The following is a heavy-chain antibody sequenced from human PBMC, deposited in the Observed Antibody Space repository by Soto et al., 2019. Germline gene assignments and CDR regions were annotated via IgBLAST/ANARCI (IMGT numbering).Heavy chain of an antibody. CDR2: IYSGGSI. Sequence: QVQLQESGPGLVKPSQTLSLTCIVSGGSISNVNDCWSWIRQRPDKGLVWIGHIYSGGSIYNNPSLSSRVTISVEASKHQFSLQLSSVSAADTAVYYCARGPSGEKVDYWDQGTLVTVSS. D-gene: IGHD7-27*01. CDR1: GGSISNVNDC. V-gene: IGHV4-30-4*01. J-gene: IGHJ4*02. CDR3: ARGPSGEKVDY.